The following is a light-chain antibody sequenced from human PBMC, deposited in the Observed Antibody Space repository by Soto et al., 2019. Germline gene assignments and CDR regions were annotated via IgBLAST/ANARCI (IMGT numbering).Light chain of an antibody. Sequence: DIPMTQSPSTLSASVGDRVTITCRASQSISSWLAWYQQKPGKAPKLLIYAASTLQSGVPSRFSGSGSGTDFTLTISCLQSEDFATYYCQHYNSYSEAFGQGTKVDI. CDR3: QHYNSYSEA. J-gene: IGKJ1*01. CDR2: AAS. CDR1: QSISSW. V-gene: IGKV1-5*01.